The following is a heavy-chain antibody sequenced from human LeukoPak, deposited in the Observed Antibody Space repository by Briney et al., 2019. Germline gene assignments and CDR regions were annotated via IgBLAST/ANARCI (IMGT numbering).Heavy chain of an antibody. CDR2: IRYDGSNK. Sequence: PGGSLRLSCAASGFTFSSYGMHWVRQAPGKGLVWVAFIRYDGSNKYYADSVKGRFTISRDNSKNTLYLQMNSLRAEDTAVYYCAKEGLGYCSSASCSSFDYWGQGNLVTVSS. CDR3: AKEGLGYCSSASCSSFDY. J-gene: IGHJ4*02. V-gene: IGHV3-30*02. D-gene: IGHD2-2*01. CDR1: GFTFSSYG.